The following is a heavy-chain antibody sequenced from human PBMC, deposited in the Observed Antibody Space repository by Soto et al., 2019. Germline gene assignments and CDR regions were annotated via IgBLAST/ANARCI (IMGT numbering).Heavy chain of an antibody. CDR2: INSDGSST. CDR3: VRTSLVLAAATREDY. D-gene: IGHD2-15*01. V-gene: IGHV3-74*01. Sequence: EVQLVESGGGLVKPGGSLRLSCAASGFTLSSYWMHWVRQAPGKGLGWVSRINSDGSSTSYADNVRGRFTISRDNAKNTLYLPMSSLRAEETAVYYCVRTSLVLAAATREDYWGQGTLVTVSS. CDR1: GFTLSSYW. J-gene: IGHJ4*02.